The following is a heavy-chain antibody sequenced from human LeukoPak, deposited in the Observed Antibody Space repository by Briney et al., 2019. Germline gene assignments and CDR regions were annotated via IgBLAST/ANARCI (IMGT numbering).Heavy chain of an antibody. CDR2: MNPNSGNT. D-gene: IGHD3-3*01. V-gene: IGHV1-8*03. CDR3: ARNTYYDIWSVPPPYYYYMDV. J-gene: IGHJ6*03. CDR1: GYTFTSYD. Sequence: ASVKVSCKASGYTFTSYDINWVRQATGQGLEWTGWMNPNSGNTGYAQKFQGRVTITRNTSISTAYMELSSLRSEDTAVYYCARNTYYDIWSVPPPYYYYMDVWGKGTTVTVSS.